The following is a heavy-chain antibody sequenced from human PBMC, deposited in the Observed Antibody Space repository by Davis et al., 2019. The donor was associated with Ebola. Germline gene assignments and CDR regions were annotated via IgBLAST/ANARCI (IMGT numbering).Heavy chain of an antibody. J-gene: IGHJ6*02. Sequence: PSETLSLTCTVYGGSFSGYYWSWIRQPPGKGLEWIGEINHSGSTNYNPSLKSRVTISVDTSKNQFSLKLSSVTAADTAVYYCARARAAAAVPTYYYYYYGMDVWGQGTTVTVSS. D-gene: IGHD6-13*01. CDR3: ARARAAAAVPTYYYYYYGMDV. CDR1: GGSFSGYY. CDR2: INHSGST. V-gene: IGHV4-34*01.